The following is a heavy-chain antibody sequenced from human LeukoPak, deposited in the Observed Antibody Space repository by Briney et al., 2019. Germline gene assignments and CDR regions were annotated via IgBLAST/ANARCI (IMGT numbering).Heavy chain of an antibody. CDR3: ARALRWAPSD. J-gene: IGHJ4*02. D-gene: IGHD4-23*01. CDR2: ISSSSSYI. Sequence: GGSLRLSRAASGFTFSIYSMIWLRQAPGKGLEWVSSISSSSSYIYYADSVRGRFTISRDNAKNSLYLQMNSLRAEDTAVYYCARALRWAPSDWGQGTLVTVSS. CDR1: GFTFSIYS. V-gene: IGHV3-21*01.